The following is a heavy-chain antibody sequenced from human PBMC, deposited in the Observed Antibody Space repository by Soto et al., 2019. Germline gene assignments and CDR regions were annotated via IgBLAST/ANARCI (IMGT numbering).Heavy chain of an antibody. CDR3: ARHMAGAGPDP. Sequence: PVQSMKISSKGSGYRFTSYGISWVRQMPGKGLEWMGRIDPSDSYTNYSPSFQGHVTISADKSISTAYLQWSSLKASDTAMYYCARHMAGAGPDPWGQGTLVTVS. D-gene: IGHD6-13*01. CDR1: GYRFTSYG. J-gene: IGHJ5*02. CDR2: IDPSDSYT. V-gene: IGHV5-10-1*01.